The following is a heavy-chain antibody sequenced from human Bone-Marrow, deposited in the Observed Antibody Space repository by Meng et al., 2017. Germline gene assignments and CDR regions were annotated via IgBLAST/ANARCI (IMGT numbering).Heavy chain of an antibody. CDR1: GYTFTGYY. J-gene: IGHJ3*02. Sequence: SVKVSCKASGYTFTGYYMHWVRQAPGQGLEWMGRIIPILGIANYAQKFQGRVTITADKSTSTAYMELSSLRSEDTAVYYCARDTYSSSWYLASAFDIWGQGTMVTVSS. D-gene: IGHD6-13*01. CDR3: ARDTYSSSWYLASAFDI. CDR2: IIPILGIA. V-gene: IGHV1-69*04.